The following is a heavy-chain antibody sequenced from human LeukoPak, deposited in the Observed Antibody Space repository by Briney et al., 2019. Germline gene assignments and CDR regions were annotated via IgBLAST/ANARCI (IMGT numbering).Heavy chain of an antibody. CDR3: AKDRGVTYYFDY. CDR1: GFTFSSYG. V-gene: IGHV3-30*18. Sequence: GRSLRLSCAASGFTFSSYGMHWVRQAPGKGLEWVAVISYDGSNKYYADSVKGRFTISRDNSKNTLYLQMNSLRAEDTAVYYCAKDRGVTYYFDYWGQGTLVTVSS. J-gene: IGHJ4*02. D-gene: IGHD2-21*02. CDR2: ISYDGSNK.